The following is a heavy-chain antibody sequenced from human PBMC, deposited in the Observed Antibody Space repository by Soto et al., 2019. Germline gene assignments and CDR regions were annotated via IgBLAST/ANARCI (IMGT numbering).Heavy chain of an antibody. V-gene: IGHV1-46*01. CDR3: ARDYGVYEWDY. Sequence: HVQLVQSGAAVRKPGASVRVSCKASGYIFSRYFVHWVRQAPGQGLEWMGIIGPVDGSTSYAQKFQGRVTLARETSTSTFYMDLSSLKSGDTAVYYCARDYGVYEWDYWGQGTLVVVSS. D-gene: IGHD4-17*01. CDR1: GYIFSRYF. J-gene: IGHJ4*02. CDR2: IGPVDGST.